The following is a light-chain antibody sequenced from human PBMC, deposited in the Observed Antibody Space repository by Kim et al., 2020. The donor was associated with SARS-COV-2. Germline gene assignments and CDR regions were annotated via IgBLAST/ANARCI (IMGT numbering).Light chain of an antibody. J-gene: IGLJ3*02. CDR2: DVT. CDR1: SSDVGGYNY. V-gene: IGLV2-11*01. CDR3: SSYAGNYIWV. Sequence: QSALTQPRSVSGSPGQSVTISCTGTSSDVGGYNYVSWYQQHPGKAPKLIIYDVTKRPSGVPDRFSGSKSGYTASLTISGLQTEDEADYYCSSYAGNYIWVFGGGTQLTVL.